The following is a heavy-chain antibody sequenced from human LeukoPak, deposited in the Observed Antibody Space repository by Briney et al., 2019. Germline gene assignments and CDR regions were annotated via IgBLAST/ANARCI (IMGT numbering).Heavy chain of an antibody. CDR3: ARLRPEVSY. CDR1: GYSISSGYY. V-gene: IGHV4-38-2*02. Sequence: SETLSLTCTVSGYSISSGYYWGWIRQPPGEGLEWIGSIYHSGSTYYNPSLKSRVTISVDTSKNQFSLKLSSVTAADTAVYYCARLRPEVSYWGQGTLVTVSS. CDR2: IYHSGST. D-gene: IGHD3-22*01. J-gene: IGHJ4*02.